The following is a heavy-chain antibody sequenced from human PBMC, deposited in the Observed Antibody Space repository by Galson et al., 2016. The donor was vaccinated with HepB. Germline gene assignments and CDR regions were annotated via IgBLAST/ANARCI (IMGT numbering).Heavy chain of an antibody. CDR2: IIPLTGIP. D-gene: IGHD3/OR15-3a*01. Sequence: SVKVSCKASGGTFITHGISWVRQAPGQRLEWMGAIIPLTGIPNYAQKFQGRLTITADKSTTTAHMELSSLRSEDTAVYYCARAEISGQNYYYGVDVWGQGTTVTVSS. CDR1: GGTFITHG. J-gene: IGHJ6*02. CDR3: ARAEISGQNYYYGVDV. V-gene: IGHV1-69*10.